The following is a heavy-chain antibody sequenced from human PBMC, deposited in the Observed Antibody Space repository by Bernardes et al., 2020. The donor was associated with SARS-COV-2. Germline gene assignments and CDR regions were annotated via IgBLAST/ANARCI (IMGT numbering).Heavy chain of an antibody. CDR3: AHSKIRAVAVDY. V-gene: IGHV2-5*01. CDR2: IYWNDDK. CDR1: GFPLSTSGVG. Sequence: SGPTLVKPTQTLTLTCPFSGFPLSTSGVGVGWIRQPPGKALEWLALIYWNDDKRYSPSLKSRLTITKDTSKNQVVLTMTNMDPVDTATYYCAHSKIRAVAVDYWGQGTLVTVSS. J-gene: IGHJ4*02. D-gene: IGHD6-19*01.